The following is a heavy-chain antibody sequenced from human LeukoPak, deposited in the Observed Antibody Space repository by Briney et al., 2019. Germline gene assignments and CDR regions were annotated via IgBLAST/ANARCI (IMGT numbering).Heavy chain of an antibody. D-gene: IGHD1/OR15-1a*01. V-gene: IGHV4-39*01. CDR1: GGSISSSSYY. J-gene: IGHJ4*02. CDR2: IYYSGST. CDR3: AKGVYGLKQYYFDY. Sequence: SETLSLTCTVSGGSISSSSYYWGWIRQPPGKGLEYIGTIYYSGSTYYNPSLKSRVTISVDTSENQFSLKLSSVTAEDTAVYYCAKGVYGLKQYYFDYWGQGTLVTVSS.